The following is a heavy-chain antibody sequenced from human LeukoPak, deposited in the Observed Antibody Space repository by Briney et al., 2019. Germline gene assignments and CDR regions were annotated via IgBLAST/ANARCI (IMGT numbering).Heavy chain of an antibody. Sequence: SETLSLTCTVSGGFISGGYWSWIRQPPGRGLEWIGYVYTSGSTNYNPSLKSRVTISVDTSKSQFALKLSSVTAADTVVYYCAKSYFDYSTYYSYYFNLWGQGALVTVSS. CDR3: AKSYFDYSTYYSYYFNL. V-gene: IGHV4-4*09. J-gene: IGHJ4*02. CDR1: GGFISGGY. D-gene: IGHD4-11*01. CDR2: VYTSGST.